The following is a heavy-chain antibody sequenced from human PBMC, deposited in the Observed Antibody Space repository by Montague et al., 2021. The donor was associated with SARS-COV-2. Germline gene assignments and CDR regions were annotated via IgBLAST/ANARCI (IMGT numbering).Heavy chain of an antibody. CDR2: IYYSGST. D-gene: IGHD6-13*01. V-gene: IGHV4-31*03. J-gene: IGHJ4*02. Sequence: TLSLTCTVSGGSISSGGYYWSWIRQHPGKGLEWIGYIYYSGSTYYNPSLKSRVTISVDTSKNQFSLKLSSVTAADTAVYYCARDVYSSSWFARPDNWGQGTLVTVSS. CDR1: GGSISSGGYY. CDR3: ARDVYSSSWFARPDN.